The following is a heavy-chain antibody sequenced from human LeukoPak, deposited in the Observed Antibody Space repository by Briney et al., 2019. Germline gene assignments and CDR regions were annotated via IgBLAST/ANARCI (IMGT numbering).Heavy chain of an antibody. CDR1: GFTFSSYA. D-gene: IGHD5-18*01. V-gene: IGHV3-23*01. J-gene: IGHJ4*02. CDR2: ISGSGGST. CDR3: ARGGRGYSYGSFEY. Sequence: GGSLRLSCAASGFTFSSYAMSWVRQAPGKGLEWVSAISGSGGSTYYADSVKGRFTISRDNSKNTLFLQMNSLRAEDTAVYYCARGGRGYSYGSFEYWGQGTLVTISS.